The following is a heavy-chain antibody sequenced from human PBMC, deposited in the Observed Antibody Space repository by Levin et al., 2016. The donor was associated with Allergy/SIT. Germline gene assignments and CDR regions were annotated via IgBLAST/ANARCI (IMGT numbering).Heavy chain of an antibody. Sequence: WIRQPPGKGLEWIGEIYHSGSTNYNPSLKSRVTISVDKSKNQFSLKLSSVTAADTAVYYCARVGYYDSSGYYNPDYWGQGTLVTVSS. V-gene: IGHV4-4*02. D-gene: IGHD3-22*01. J-gene: IGHJ4*02. CDR3: ARVGYYDSSGYYNPDY. CDR2: IYHSGST.